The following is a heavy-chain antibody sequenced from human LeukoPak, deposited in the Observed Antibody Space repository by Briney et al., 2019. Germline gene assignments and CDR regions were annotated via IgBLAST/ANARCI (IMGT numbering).Heavy chain of an antibody. CDR3: ARKIRGVDAFDI. CDR1: GGSMTGYY. CDR2: IYHDGNT. Sequence: PSETLSLTCSVSGGSMTGYYWTWIRQPPGKGPEWIGYIYHDGNTNYNPSLKSRVTISVDTSKNQFPLKLTSVTAADTAVYYCARKIRGVDAFDIWGQGTMVTVSS. V-gene: IGHV4-59*01. D-gene: IGHD3-10*01. J-gene: IGHJ3*02.